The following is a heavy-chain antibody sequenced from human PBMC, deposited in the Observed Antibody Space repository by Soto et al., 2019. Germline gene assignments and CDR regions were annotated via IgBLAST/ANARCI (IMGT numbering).Heavy chain of an antibody. J-gene: IGHJ4*02. CDR3: ARDRLHSGSYWRGRYFDY. Sequence: EVQLVESGGGLVKPGGSLRLSCAASGFTFSSYSMNWVRQAPGKGLEWVSSISSSSSYIYYAASVKGRFTISRDNAKNSLYLQMNSLRAEDTAVYYCARDRLHSGSYWRGRYFDYWGQGTLVTVSS. V-gene: IGHV3-21*01. D-gene: IGHD1-26*01. CDR1: GFTFSSYS. CDR2: ISSSSSYI.